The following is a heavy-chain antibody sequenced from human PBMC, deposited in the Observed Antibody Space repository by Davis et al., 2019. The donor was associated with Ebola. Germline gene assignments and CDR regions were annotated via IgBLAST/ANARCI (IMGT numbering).Heavy chain of an antibody. Sequence: GGSLRLSCAGSGFTFSYYAMTWVRQAPGKGLEWVSIIGGGGGSTYYADSVKGRFTISRDNSKNTLYLQMNSLRADDTAIYYCAKGAYCGVDCSSRPGGLEIWGQGTTVTVSS. CDR1: GFTFSYYA. V-gene: IGHV3-23*01. CDR3: AKGAYCGVDCSSRPGGLEI. J-gene: IGHJ3*02. D-gene: IGHD2-21*01. CDR2: IGGGGGST.